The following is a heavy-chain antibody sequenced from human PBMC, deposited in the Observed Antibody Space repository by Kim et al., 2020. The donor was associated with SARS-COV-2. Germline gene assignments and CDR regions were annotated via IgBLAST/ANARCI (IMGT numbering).Heavy chain of an antibody. CDR1: GYSISSGYY. CDR2: IYHSGST. J-gene: IGHJ3*02. V-gene: IGHV4-38-2*02. CDR3: ARVKWELLLGVNDAFDI. Sequence: SETLSLTCTVSGYSISSGYYWGWIRQPPGKGLEWIGSIYHSGSTYYNPSLKSRVTISVDTSKNQFSLKLSSVTAADTAVYYCARVKWELLLGVNDAFDIWGQGTMVTVSS. D-gene: IGHD1-26*01.